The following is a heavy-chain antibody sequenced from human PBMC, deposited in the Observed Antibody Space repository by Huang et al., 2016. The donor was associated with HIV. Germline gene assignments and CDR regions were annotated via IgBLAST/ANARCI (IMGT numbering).Heavy chain of an antibody. CDR3: VHRWDHVPVFSYFDY. V-gene: IGHV2-5*04. D-gene: IGHD1-26*01. J-gene: IGHJ4*02. Sequence: QITLRESGPTLVKPTQTLTLTCTFSGFSLSTNGVGVGWIRQPPRKALEWLALLYWNDDERYSPSLEGRLTIAKDISKNQVVPTMSNIDPVDTGTYYCVHRWDHVPVFSYFDYWGPGTLITVSA. CDR2: LYWNDDE. CDR1: GFSLSTNGVG.